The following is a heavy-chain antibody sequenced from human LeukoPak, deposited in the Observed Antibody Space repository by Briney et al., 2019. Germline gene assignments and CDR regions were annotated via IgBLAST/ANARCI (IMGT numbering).Heavy chain of an antibody. Sequence: ASVKVSCKASGYTFTSYDINWVRQATGQGLEWMGWMNPNSGNTGYAQKFQGRVTITRNTSTSTAYMELSSLRSEDTAVYYCARGTNDRGVNDSWGQGTLVTVSS. D-gene: IGHD3-10*01. J-gene: IGHJ4*02. CDR3: ARGTNDRGVNDS. V-gene: IGHV1-8*03. CDR1: GYTFTSYD. CDR2: MNPNSGNT.